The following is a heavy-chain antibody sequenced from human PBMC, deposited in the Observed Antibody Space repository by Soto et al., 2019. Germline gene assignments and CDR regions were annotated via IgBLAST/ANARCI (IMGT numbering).Heavy chain of an antibody. CDR3: ARDTYYYDTSGYYSAN. CDR1: GFTFSSYG. D-gene: IGHD3-22*01. V-gene: IGHV3-30*03. CDR2: ISSDGGNK. Sequence: QVQLVESGGGVVQPGGSLRLSCAASGFTFSSYGMHWVRQAPGKGLEWVALISSDGGNKYYADSVKGRFTISRDNSKNTLFLQMNSLRAEDAAVYYCARDTYYYDTSGYYSANWGLGTLVTVSS. J-gene: IGHJ4*02.